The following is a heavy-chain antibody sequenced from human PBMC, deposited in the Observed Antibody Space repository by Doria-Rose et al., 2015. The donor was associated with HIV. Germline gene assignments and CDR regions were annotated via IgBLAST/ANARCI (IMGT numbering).Heavy chain of an antibody. J-gene: IGHJ4*02. CDR2: IFSNDEK. CDR3: ARIRGFGYYDRGGYSDY. Sequence: WIRQPPGKALEWLAHIFSNDEKSYSTSLKSRLTISKDTSKSQVVLTMTNMDPVDTATYYCARIRGFGYYDRGGYSDYWGQGTLVTVSS. D-gene: IGHD3-22*01. V-gene: IGHV2-26*01.